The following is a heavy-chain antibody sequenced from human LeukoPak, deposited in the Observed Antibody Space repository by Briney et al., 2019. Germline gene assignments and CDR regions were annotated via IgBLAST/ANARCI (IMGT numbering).Heavy chain of an antibody. V-gene: IGHV3-9*01. CDR2: ITWNSGIK. CDR3: ARDGTDYYDSSGYYLVQYYYYYYGMDV. Sequence: PGRSLRLSCAASGFTFDDYAMYWVRQAPGKGLEWVSGITWNSGIKDYADSVKGRFTISRDNAKNSLYLQMNSLRAEDTAVYYCARDGTDYYDSSGYYLVQYYYYYYGMDVWGQGTTVTVSS. J-gene: IGHJ6*02. D-gene: IGHD3-22*01. CDR1: GFTFDDYA.